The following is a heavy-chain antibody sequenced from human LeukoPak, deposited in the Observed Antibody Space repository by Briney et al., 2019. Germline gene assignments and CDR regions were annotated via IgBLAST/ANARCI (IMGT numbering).Heavy chain of an antibody. CDR1: GFTFSSYW. CDR3: ARSRVGAGFGY. Sequence: GGSLRLSCAAPGFTFSSYWMSWVRQPPGKGLEWVANIKQDGSEKYYVDSVKGRFTISRDNAKNSLYLQMNSLRAEDTAVYYCARSRVGAGFGYWGQGTLVTVSS. D-gene: IGHD1-26*01. V-gene: IGHV3-7*04. CDR2: IKQDGSEK. J-gene: IGHJ4*02.